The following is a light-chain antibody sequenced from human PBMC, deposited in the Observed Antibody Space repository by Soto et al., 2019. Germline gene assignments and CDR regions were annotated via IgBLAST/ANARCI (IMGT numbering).Light chain of an antibody. V-gene: IGKV3D-20*01. CDR3: HQYGSSLLT. J-gene: IGKJ4*01. CDR2: GAS. Sequence: EIVLTQSPATLSLSPGERATLSCGASQSVSSNYLAWYQQKPGLAPRLLIYGASSRATGIPDRFSGSGSGTDFALTITSLEPGDSAVYYCHQYGSSLLTFGGGTKVEIK. CDR1: QSVSSNY.